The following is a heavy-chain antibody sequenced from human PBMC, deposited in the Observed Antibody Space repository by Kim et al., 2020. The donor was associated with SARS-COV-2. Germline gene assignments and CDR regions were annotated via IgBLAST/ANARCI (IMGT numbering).Heavy chain of an antibody. J-gene: IGHJ4*02. V-gene: IGHV4-39*01. D-gene: IGHD3-16*01. CDR1: GGSISSSSYY. CDR3: ASLLMITFPDY. CDR2: IYYSGST. Sequence: SETLSLTCTVSGGSISSSSYYWGWIRQPPGKGLEWIGSIYYSGSTYYNPSLKSRVTISVDTSKNQFSLKLSSVTAADTAVYYCASLLMITFPDYWGQGTLVTVSS.